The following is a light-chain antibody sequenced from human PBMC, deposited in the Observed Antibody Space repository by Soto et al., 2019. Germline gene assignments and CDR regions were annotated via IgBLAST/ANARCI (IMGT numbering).Light chain of an antibody. CDR2: DVR. J-gene: IGLJ1*01. Sequence: QSVLTQPASVSGSPGQSITISCTGTSSVVGGYNYVSWHQQHPGKAPKLMIYDVRNRPSGVSNRFSGSKSGNTASLTISGLQADYDADYYSSSYTSSSTYVFGTGTNVTVL. V-gene: IGLV2-14*03. CDR1: SSVVGGYNY. CDR3: SSYTSSSTYV.